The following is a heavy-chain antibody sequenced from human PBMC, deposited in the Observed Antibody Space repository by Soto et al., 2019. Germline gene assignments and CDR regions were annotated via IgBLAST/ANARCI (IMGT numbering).Heavy chain of an antibody. CDR1: GGYVISGSYY. CDR3: ARERDQLLSDY. V-gene: IGHV4-61*01. J-gene: IGHJ4*02. CDR2: IYYSGST. Sequence: SATQSLTRTFSGGYVISGSYYWSWIRQPPGKGLEWIGYIYYSGSTNYNPSLKSRVTISVDTSKNQFSLKLSSVTAADTAVYYCARERDQLLSDYWGQGTLVTFSS. D-gene: IGHD2-2*01.